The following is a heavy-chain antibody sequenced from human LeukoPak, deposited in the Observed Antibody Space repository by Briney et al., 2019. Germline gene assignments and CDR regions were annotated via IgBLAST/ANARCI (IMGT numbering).Heavy chain of an antibody. J-gene: IGHJ4*02. CDR2: INQDGSEM. Sequence: GGSLRLSCAASGFTFSNYWMSWVRQAPGKGLEWLANINQDGSEMYYADSLKGRFTVSRDNAKNSLYLQMNNLRAEDTAVYYCARDDNWNDKPFDLWGPGTLVTVSS. V-gene: IGHV3-7*01. CDR3: ARDDNWNDKPFDL. D-gene: IGHD1-20*01. CDR1: GFTFSNYW.